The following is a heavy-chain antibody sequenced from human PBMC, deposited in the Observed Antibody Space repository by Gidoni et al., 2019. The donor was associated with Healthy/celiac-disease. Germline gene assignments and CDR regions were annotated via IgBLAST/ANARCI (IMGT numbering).Heavy chain of an antibody. V-gene: IGHV4-39*01. CDR1: GGSISSSSSY. Sequence: TLSLTCTVSGGSISSSSSYWGWIRQPPGKGLEWIGSIDYSGSTYYNPSLKRRVTISVDTSKNQFPLKLSSVSAADTAVYCCARQEEDGYNFNAFNIWGQGTMVTVSS. CDR3: ARQEEDGYNFNAFNI. J-gene: IGHJ3*02. D-gene: IGHD5-12*01. CDR2: IDYSGST.